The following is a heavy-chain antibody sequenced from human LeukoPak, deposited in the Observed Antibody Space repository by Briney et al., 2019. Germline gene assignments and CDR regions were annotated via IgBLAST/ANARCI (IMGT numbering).Heavy chain of an antibody. Sequence: SETLSLTCTVSGGSIRGYYWSWIRQPPGKGLEWIGYISTSGNTNYNPSPKSRVTISLDTPKNHFSLKLSSVTAADTAVYYCARHGRSWPYNWFDPWGQGTLVTVSS. D-gene: IGHD6-13*01. V-gene: IGHV4-4*09. CDR1: GGSIRGYY. CDR2: ISTSGNT. CDR3: ARHGRSWPYNWFDP. J-gene: IGHJ5*02.